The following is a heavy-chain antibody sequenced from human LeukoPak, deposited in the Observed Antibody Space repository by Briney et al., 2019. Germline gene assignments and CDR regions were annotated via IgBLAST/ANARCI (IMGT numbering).Heavy chain of an antibody. CDR2: ISSSGSTI. CDR3: ARDLGYCSGGSCSLGYFDY. D-gene: IGHD2-15*01. CDR1: GFTFRDYY. V-gene: IGHV3-11*01. Sequence: GGSLRLSCAASGFTFRDYYMSWIRQAPGKGLEWVSYISSSGSTIYYADSVKGRFTISRDNAKNSPYLQMNSLRAEDTAVYYCARDLGYCSGGSCSLGYFDYWGQGTLVTVSS. J-gene: IGHJ4*02.